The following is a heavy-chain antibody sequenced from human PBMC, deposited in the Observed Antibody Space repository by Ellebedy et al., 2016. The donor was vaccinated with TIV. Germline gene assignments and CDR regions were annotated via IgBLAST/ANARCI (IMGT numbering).Heavy chain of an antibody. D-gene: IGHD1-26*01. CDR1: GYTFTDYY. CDR3: ARVFNRGSYAMDV. V-gene: IGHV1-2*02. J-gene: IGHJ6*02. Sequence: AASVKVSCKASGYTFTDYYVHWVRQAPGQGLEWMGWIHPSNGGTNHTQKFQDRVTMTSDTSISTAYMDLSSLRSDDTSVYFCARVFNRGSYAMDVWGQGTTVTVSS. CDR2: IHPSNGGT.